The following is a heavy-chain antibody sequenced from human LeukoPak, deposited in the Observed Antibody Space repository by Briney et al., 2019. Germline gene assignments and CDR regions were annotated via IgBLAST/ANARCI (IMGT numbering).Heavy chain of an antibody. V-gene: IGHV4-4*02. D-gene: IGHD6-13*01. Sequence: SETLSLTCAVSGGSISSSNWWSWVRQPPGKGLEWIGDISHSGSTNYNPSLKSRVTISVDTSKKQFSLRLSSVTAADTAMYYCARGGYSSSWDYWGQGTLVTVSS. J-gene: IGHJ4*02. CDR2: ISHSGST. CDR3: ARGGYSSSWDY. CDR1: GGSISSSNW.